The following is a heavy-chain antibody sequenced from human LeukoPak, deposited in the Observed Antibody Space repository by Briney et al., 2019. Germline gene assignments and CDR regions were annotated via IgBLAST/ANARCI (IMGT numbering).Heavy chain of an antibody. CDR1: GFTFTDAW. Sequence: GGSLRLSCAASGFTFTDAWMSWVRQAPGKGLEWVGRIKRKSDGLTTDYVAPVKGRFTISRDDSKNTVYLQMNSLKTEDTAVYYCTTVRLVGAIDYWGQGTLVTVSS. J-gene: IGHJ4*02. V-gene: IGHV3-15*01. CDR3: TTVRLVGAIDY. CDR2: IKRKSDGLTT. D-gene: IGHD1-26*01.